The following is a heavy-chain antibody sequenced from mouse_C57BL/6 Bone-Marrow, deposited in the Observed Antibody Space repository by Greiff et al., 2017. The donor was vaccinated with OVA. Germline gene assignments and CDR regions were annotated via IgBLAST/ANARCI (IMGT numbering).Heavy chain of an antibody. J-gene: IGHJ1*03. CDR1: GYTFTSYG. CDR2: IYPRSGNT. V-gene: IGHV1-81*01. Sequence: VQLVESGAELARPGASVKLSCKASGYTFTSYGISWVKQRTGQGLEWIGEIYPRSGNTYYNEKFKGKATLTADKSSSTAYMELRSLTSEDSAVYFCARMSGSSFYWYFDVWGTGTTVTVS. D-gene: IGHD1-1*01. CDR3: ARMSGSSFYWYFDV.